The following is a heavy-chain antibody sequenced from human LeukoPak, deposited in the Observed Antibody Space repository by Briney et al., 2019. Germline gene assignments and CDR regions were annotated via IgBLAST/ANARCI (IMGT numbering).Heavy chain of an antibody. V-gene: IGHV3-30*02. CDR3: AKSPGFGDYYDSSGYGD. CDR1: GFTFSSYG. D-gene: IGHD3-22*01. Sequence: GGSLRLSCAASGFTFSSYGMHWVRQVPGKGLEWVAFIRYDGSNKYYADSVKGRFTISRDNSKNTLYLQMNSLRAEDTAVYYCAKSPGFGDYYDSSGYGDWGQGTLVTVSS. J-gene: IGHJ4*02. CDR2: IRYDGSNK.